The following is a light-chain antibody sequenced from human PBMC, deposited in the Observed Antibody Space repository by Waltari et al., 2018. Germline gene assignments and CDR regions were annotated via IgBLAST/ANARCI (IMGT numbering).Light chain of an antibody. V-gene: IGLV3-21*04. J-gene: IGLJ2*01. CDR3: QVWDDSNNSGV. CDR2: YDS. Sequence: SYVLTQTPSVSLAPGQTAILTCGGDNIESKRVHWYQLQPGQAPVLVMFYDSDRPPGIPDRFSGSNSGNTATLTISRVEDDDEADYFCQVWDDSNNSGVFGGGTKLTVL. CDR1: NIESKR.